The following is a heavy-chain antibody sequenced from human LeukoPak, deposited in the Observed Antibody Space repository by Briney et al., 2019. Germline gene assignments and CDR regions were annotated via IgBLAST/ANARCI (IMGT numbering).Heavy chain of an antibody. CDR2: INGRGITI. CDR1: GFTFSAYS. J-gene: IGHJ4*02. Sequence: GGSLRLSCAASGFTFSAYSMNWIRRPAGRGLEWVANINGRGITIHYADSIRGRFTISRDNAKNSLYLQMNSLRAEDTAVYYCARGSGSYLTSRERPIDYWGQGTLVTVSS. D-gene: IGHD1-26*01. CDR3: ARGSGSYLTSRERPIDY. V-gene: IGHV3-48*04.